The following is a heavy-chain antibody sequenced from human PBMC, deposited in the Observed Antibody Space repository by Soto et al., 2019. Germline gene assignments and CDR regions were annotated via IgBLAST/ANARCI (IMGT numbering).Heavy chain of an antibody. Sequence: GGSLRLSCAASGFTFSSYGMHWVRQAPGKGLEWVAVISYDGSNKYYADSVKGRFTISRDNSKNTLYLQMNSLRAEDTAVYYCAKPEISVSWGNGPAYWGQGTLVTVSS. J-gene: IGHJ4*02. V-gene: IGHV3-30*18. CDR3: AKPEISVSWGNGPAY. CDR1: GFTFSSYG. CDR2: ISYDGSNK. D-gene: IGHD3-16*01.